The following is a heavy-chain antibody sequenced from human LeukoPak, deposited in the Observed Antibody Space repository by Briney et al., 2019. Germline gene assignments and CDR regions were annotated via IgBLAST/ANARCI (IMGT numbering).Heavy chain of an antibody. J-gene: IGHJ4*02. CDR1: GGSISSYY. V-gene: IGHV4-4*07. CDR3: AGGITIFGVVSNYHFDY. D-gene: IGHD3-3*01. CDR2: IYTSGST. Sequence: PSETLPLTCTVSGGSISSYYWSWIRQPAGKGLEWIGRIYTSGSTNYNPSLKSRVTMSVDTSKNQFSLKLSSVTAADTAVYYCAGGITIFGVVSNYHFDYWGQGTLVTVSS.